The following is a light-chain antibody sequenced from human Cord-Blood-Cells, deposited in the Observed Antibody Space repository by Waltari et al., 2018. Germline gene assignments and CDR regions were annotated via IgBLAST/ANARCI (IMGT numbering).Light chain of an antibody. CDR1: QSVSSY. V-gene: IGKV3-11*01. Sequence: EIVLTQSPATLSLSSGERATLSCRASQSVSSYLAWYQQKPGQAPRLLIYDASNRATGIPARFSGSGSGTDSTLTISSLEPEDFAVYYCQQRSNWPPLTFGGGTKVEIK. J-gene: IGKJ4*01. CDR3: QQRSNWPPLT. CDR2: DAS.